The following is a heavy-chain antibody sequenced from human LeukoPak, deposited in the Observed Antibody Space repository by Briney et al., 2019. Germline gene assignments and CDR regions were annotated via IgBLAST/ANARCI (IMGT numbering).Heavy chain of an antibody. CDR2: ISGSGGST. J-gene: IGHJ4*02. CDR1: GFTFSSYA. Sequence: PGGSLRLSCAASGFTFSSYAMSWVRQAPGKGLEWVSAISGSGGSTYYADSVKGRFTISRDNSKNTLYLQMNSLRAEDTAVYYCAKVLYDSSGYYPLGYFDYWGQGTLVTVSS. CDR3: AKVLYDSSGYYPLGYFDY. V-gene: IGHV3-23*01. D-gene: IGHD3-22*01.